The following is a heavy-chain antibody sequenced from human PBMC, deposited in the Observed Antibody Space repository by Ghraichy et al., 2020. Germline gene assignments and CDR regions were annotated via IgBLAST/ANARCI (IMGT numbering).Heavy chain of an antibody. CDR3: ASLVLGGTVAFAL. J-gene: IGHJ3*01. V-gene: IGHV1-18*04. D-gene: IGHD4-23*01. Sequence: ASVKVSCKTSHNAFASSAIHWVRQAPGQGLEWMGWIIGYNGNTYSAASLQGRVVMTTDTPTPTAFMELRSLKPDDTGLYFCASLVLGGTVAFALWGRGANVIVS. CDR1: HNAFASSA. CDR2: IIGYNGNT.